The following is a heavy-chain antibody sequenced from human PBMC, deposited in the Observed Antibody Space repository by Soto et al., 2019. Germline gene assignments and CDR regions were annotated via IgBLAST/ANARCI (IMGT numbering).Heavy chain of an antibody. J-gene: IGHJ4*02. CDR1: GCTLSDHY. Sequence: GGSLRLSCAGSGCTLSDHYIDWVRQAPGKGLEWVGRSRDKPQGYSTAYAASVKGRFTTSRDESKNSAYLQMNSLKTEDTAVYYCVRATYFSDSSGYTRCLDYWGQGTLVTVSS. V-gene: IGHV3-72*01. CDR2: SRDKPQGYST. CDR3: VRATYFSDSSGYTRCLDY. D-gene: IGHD3-22*01.